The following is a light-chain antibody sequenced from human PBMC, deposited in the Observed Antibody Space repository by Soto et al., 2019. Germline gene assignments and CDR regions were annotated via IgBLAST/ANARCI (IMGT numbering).Light chain of an antibody. V-gene: IGKV3-20*01. J-gene: IGKJ2*01. CDR2: GAS. CDR1: QSVSSSY. CDR3: QQYYSTSYT. Sequence: EIVLTQSPGTLSLSPGERATLSCRASQSVSSSYLAWYQQKPGQAPRLLIYGASSRATGIPDRFSGSGSGTDFTLTISRLEPEEFAVYYCQQYYSTSYTFGQGTKLEIK.